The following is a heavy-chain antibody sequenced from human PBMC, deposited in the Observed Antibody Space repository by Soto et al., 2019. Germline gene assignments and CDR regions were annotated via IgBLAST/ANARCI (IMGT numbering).Heavy chain of an antibody. CDR1: GGSISSSNW. D-gene: IGHD2-2*02. Sequence: QVQLQESGPGLVKPSGTLSLTCAVSGGSISSSNWWSWVRQPPGKGLEWIGEIYHSGSTNYNPSLKSRVTTSVDKSKNQFSLKLSSVTAADTAVYYCAREGGIVVVPAAIRVPYGMDVWGQGTTVTVSS. CDR3: AREGGIVVVPAAIRVPYGMDV. V-gene: IGHV4-4*02. CDR2: IYHSGST. J-gene: IGHJ6*02.